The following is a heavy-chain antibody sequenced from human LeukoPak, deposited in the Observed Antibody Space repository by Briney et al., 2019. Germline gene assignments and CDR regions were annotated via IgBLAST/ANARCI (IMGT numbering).Heavy chain of an antibody. J-gene: IGHJ4*02. V-gene: IGHV3-30*18. Sequence: GRSLRLSCAASGFTFSSYGMHWVRQAPGKGLEWVAVISYDGSNKYYADSVKGRFTISGDNSKNTLYLQMNSLRAEDTAVYYCANTLVRGVIGYYFDYWGQGTLVTVSS. CDR3: ANTLVRGVIGYYFDY. CDR1: GFTFSSYG. D-gene: IGHD3-10*01. CDR2: ISYDGSNK.